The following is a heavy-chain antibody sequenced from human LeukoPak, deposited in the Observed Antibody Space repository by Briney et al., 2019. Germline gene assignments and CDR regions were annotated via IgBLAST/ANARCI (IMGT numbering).Heavy chain of an antibody. CDR2: INPNCAGT. J-gene: IGHJ4*02. V-gene: IGHV1-2*02. Sequence: ASVKVSCKAPGYTFTGYYMHWVRQAPGQGLEWMGWINPNCAGTNYAQKFQGRVTMTRDTSISTAYMELSRLRSDDTAVYYCASAAAALGYWGQGTLVTVSS. CDR1: GYTFTGYY. CDR3: ASAAAALGY. D-gene: IGHD6-13*01.